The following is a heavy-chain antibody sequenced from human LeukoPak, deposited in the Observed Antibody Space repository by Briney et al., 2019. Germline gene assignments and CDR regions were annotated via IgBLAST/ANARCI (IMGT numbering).Heavy chain of an antibody. CDR1: GGSFSGYY. CDR2: INHSGST. V-gene: IGHV4-34*01. J-gene: IGHJ6*03. CDR3: ARAPPWDNYYMDV. Sequence: SETLSLTCAVYGGSFSGYYWSWIRQPPGKGLEWIGEINHSGSTNYNPSLKSRVTISVDTSKNQFSLKLSSVTAADTAVYYCARAPPWDNYYMDVWGKGTTVTVSS. D-gene: IGHD1-26*01.